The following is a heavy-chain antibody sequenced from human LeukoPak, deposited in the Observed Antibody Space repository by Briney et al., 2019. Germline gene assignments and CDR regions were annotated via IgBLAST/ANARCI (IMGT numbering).Heavy chain of an antibody. CDR1: GGSFSGYY. CDR3: ARSGAVTYYYGSGSYYAPARLRYFDY. Sequence: SETLSLTCAVYGGSFSGYYWSWIRQPPGKGLEWIGEINHSGSTNYNPSLKSRVTISVDTSKNQFSPKLSSVTAADTAVYYCARSGAVTYYYGSGSYYAPARLRYFDYWGQGTLVTVSS. V-gene: IGHV4-34*01. D-gene: IGHD3-10*01. CDR2: INHSGST. J-gene: IGHJ4*02.